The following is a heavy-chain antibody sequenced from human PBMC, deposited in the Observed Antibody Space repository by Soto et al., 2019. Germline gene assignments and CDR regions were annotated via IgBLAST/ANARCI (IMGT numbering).Heavy chain of an antibody. V-gene: IGHV1-69*13. CDR1: GGTFSSYA. CDR2: IIPIFGTA. J-gene: IGHJ4*02. D-gene: IGHD2-15*01. CDR3: ASRYSRVVVVAATPLDY. Sequence: SMKVSCKASGGTFSSYAISWVRQAPGQGLEWMGGIIPIFGTANYAQKFQGRVTITADESTSTAYMELSSLRSEDTAVYYCASRYSRVVVVAATPLDYWGQGTLVTVSS.